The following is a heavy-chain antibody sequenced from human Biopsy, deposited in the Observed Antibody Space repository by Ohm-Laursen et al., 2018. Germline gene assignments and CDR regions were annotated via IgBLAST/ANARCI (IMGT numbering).Heavy chain of an antibody. CDR1: GYTFSDVP. Sequence: ASVKVSYNVSGYTFSDVPIHWVRQVPGKGLEWMGGFDPEDDAKIYPQKFQGRVIMTEDTFTDTAYMELSSLRYDDTAVYYCATVKQPTYYFETRVLYSTWGQGTMVTVSS. D-gene: IGHD4/OR15-4a*01. V-gene: IGHV1-24*01. CDR3: ATVKQPTYYFETRVLYST. CDR2: FDPEDDAK. J-gene: IGHJ3*01.